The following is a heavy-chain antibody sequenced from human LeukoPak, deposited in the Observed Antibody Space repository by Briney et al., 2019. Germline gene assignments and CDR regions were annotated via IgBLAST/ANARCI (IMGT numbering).Heavy chain of an antibody. CDR3: ARPYYDILTGYSSNWFDP. V-gene: IGHV1-8*01. J-gene: IGHJ5*02. CDR2: MNPNSGAT. Sequence: GASVKVSCKASGYTFTSYDFNWLRQATGQGPEWMGWMNPNSGATGYAQKFQGRVTMTRSASINTAYMELTDLRSEDTAVYYCARPYYDILTGYSSNWFDPWGQGTLVTVSS. CDR1: GYTFTSYD. D-gene: IGHD3-9*01.